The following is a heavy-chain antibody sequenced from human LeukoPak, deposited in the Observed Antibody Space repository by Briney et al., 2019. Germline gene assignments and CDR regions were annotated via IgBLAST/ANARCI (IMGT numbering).Heavy chain of an antibody. CDR2: INPSGGST. D-gene: IGHD1-26*01. V-gene: IGHV3-23*01. CDR1: GFTFSTYA. Sequence: PGGSLRLSCAASGFTFSTYAVSWVRQAPGKGLDWVSSINPSGGSTYYADSVKGRFTISRDNSKNTLYLQMNSLRAEDTAVYYCAKSGSHSFMDVWGKGTTVSVSS. J-gene: IGHJ6*03. CDR3: AKSGSHSFMDV.